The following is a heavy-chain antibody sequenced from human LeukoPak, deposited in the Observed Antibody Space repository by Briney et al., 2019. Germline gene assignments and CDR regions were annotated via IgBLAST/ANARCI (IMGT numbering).Heavy chain of an antibody. D-gene: IGHD3-3*01. CDR2: ISGSGDNT. J-gene: IGHJ4*02. V-gene: IGHV3-23*01. Sequence: GGSLRLSCAASGFTFSNYAMSWVRQAPGKGLEWVSAISGSGDNTYYADSVKGRFTVSRDNAKNSLYLQMNSLRAEDTAVYYCARASFGVVILNHFDYWGQGTLVTVSS. CDR3: ARASFGVVILNHFDY. CDR1: GFTFSNYA.